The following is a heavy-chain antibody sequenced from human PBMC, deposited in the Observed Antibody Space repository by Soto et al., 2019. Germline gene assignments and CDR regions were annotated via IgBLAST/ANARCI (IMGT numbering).Heavy chain of an antibody. CDR3: ARQGRTYGSSWYPDYFDY. CDR1: GGSISSSTYY. CDR2: IYYSGST. D-gene: IGHD6-13*01. V-gene: IGHV4-39*01. J-gene: IGHJ4*02. Sequence: PSETLSLTCTVSGGSISSSTYYWGWIRQPPGKGLEWIGSIYYSGSTYYTPSLKSRLTISVDTSKNQFSLKLSSVTAADTAVYYCARQGRTYGSSWYPDYFDYCGQATLVTVSS.